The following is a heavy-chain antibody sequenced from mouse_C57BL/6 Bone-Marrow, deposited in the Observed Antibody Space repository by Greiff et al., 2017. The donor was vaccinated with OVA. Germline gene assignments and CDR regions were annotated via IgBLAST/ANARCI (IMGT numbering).Heavy chain of an antibody. J-gene: IGHJ2*01. CDR2: IRLKSDNYAT. Sequence: EVKLVESGGGLVQPGGSMKLSCVASGFTFSNYWMNWVRQSPEKGLEWVAQIRLKSDNYATHYAESVKGRFTISRDDSKSSVYLQMNNLRAEDTVIYYCCYYDYLYFDYWGQGTTLTVSS. V-gene: IGHV6-3*01. CDR1: GFTFSNYW. CDR3: CYYDYLYFDY. D-gene: IGHD2-4*01.